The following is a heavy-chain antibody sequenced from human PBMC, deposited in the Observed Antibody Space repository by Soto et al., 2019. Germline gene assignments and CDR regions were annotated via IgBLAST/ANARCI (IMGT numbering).Heavy chain of an antibody. Sequence: GGSLRLSCAASGFTFSSYSMNWVRQAPGKGLEWVSFISSSSSTIYYADSVKGRFTISRDNAKNSLYLQMNSLRAEDTAVYYCARGEGSSYDRLYNWFDPWGQGTLVTVSS. CDR3: ARGEGSSYDRLYNWFDP. D-gene: IGHD6-13*01. J-gene: IGHJ5*02. V-gene: IGHV3-48*01. CDR1: GFTFSSYS. CDR2: ISSSSSTI.